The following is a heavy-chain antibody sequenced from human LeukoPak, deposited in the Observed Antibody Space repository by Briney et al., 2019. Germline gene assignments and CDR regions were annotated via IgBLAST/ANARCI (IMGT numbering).Heavy chain of an antibody. V-gene: IGHV1-18*01. D-gene: IGHD2-21*01. CDR1: GYDFKSKV. CDR3: VRHSDIVVVAVPSLYTWSDH. CDR2: ISTYSGDT. J-gene: IGHJ5*02. Sequence: GASVKVSCKASGYDFKSKVISWVRQAPGEGLEWMGWISTYSGDTKYAQKFDGRVDMTTDRSTTTAYLELRSLRSDDTGVYFCVRHSDIVVVAVPSLYTWSDHWGQGTLVIVSS.